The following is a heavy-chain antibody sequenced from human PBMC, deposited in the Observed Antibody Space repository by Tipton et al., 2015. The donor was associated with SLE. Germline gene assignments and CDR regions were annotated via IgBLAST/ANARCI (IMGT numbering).Heavy chain of an antibody. CDR2: ISWNSGSI. Sequence: SLRLSCAASGFTFDDYAMHWVRQAPGKGLEWVSGISWNSGSIGYADSVKGRFTISRDNAKNSLYLQMNSLRAEDTALYYCARGSSSGDRPDYYYYMDVWGKGTTVTVSS. V-gene: IGHV3-9*01. CDR3: ARGSSSGDRPDYYYYMDV. J-gene: IGHJ6*03. D-gene: IGHD6-13*01. CDR1: GFTFDDYA.